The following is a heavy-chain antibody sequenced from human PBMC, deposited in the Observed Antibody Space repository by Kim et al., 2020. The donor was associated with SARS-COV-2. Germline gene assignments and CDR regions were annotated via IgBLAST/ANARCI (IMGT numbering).Heavy chain of an antibody. CDR1: GGSVSSSSHY. Sequence: SETLSLTCSVSGGSVSSSSHYWGWIRQPPGKGLEWIGSISYRGSTYYNPALKSRVTISADTSKNQFSLKLGSVTVADTAVYYCARRLELLHWVEYWGQGTLVPVSS. CDR3: ARRLELLHWVEY. J-gene: IGHJ4*02. CDR2: ISYRGST. D-gene: IGHD1-7*01. V-gene: IGHV4-39*01.